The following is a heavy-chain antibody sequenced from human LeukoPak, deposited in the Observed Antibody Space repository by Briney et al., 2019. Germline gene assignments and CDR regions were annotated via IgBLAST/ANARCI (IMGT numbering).Heavy chain of an antibody. CDR1: GYTLTSYG. D-gene: IGHD1-26*01. Sequence: ASVKVSCKASGYTLTSYGISGVRQARGQGLEGMGWISAYNGSTNYAQKLQGRVTMTTDTATSTAYMELRSLRSDDTAVYYCARDRPRGSYYGDYGGQGTLVTVSS. CDR3: ARDRPRGSYYGDY. CDR2: ISAYNGST. J-gene: IGHJ4*02. V-gene: IGHV1-18*01.